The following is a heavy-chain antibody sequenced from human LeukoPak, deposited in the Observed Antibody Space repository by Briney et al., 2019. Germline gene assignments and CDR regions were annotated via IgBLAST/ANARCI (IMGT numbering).Heavy chain of an antibody. V-gene: IGHV3-23*01. D-gene: IGHD3-22*01. J-gene: IGHJ4*02. Sequence: GGSLRLSCAASGFTFSSYAMSWVRQAPGKGLEWVSAISGSGGSTYYADSVKGRFTISRDNSKNTLCLQTNSLRAEDTAVYYCAKDPLYYYDSSGYSDYWGQGTLVTVSS. CDR1: GFTFSSYA. CDR3: AKDPLYYYDSSGYSDY. CDR2: ISGSGGST.